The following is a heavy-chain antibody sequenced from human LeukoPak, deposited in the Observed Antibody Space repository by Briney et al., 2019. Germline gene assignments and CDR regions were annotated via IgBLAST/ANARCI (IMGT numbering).Heavy chain of an antibody. CDR1: GFTFNNYW. D-gene: IGHD3-22*01. J-gene: IGHJ4*02. Sequence: GGSLRLSCAASGFTFNNYWMSWVRQAPGKGLEWVSSISSSSSYIYYADSVKGRFTISRDNAKNSLYLQMNSLRAEDTAVYYCARDYVNYDSSGLLKWWGQGTLVTVSS. CDR2: ISSSSSYI. CDR3: ARDYVNYDSSGLLKW. V-gene: IGHV3-21*01.